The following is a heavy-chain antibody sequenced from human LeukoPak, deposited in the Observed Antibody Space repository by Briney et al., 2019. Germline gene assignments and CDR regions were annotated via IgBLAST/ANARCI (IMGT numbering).Heavy chain of an antibody. J-gene: IGHJ4*02. CDR2: ISGSGGST. CDR1: GFTFSSYA. D-gene: IGHD3-3*01. Sequence: GGSLRLSCAASGFTFSSYAMSWVRQAPGKGLEWVSAISGSGGSTYYADSVKGRFTISRDNSKNTLYLQMNSLRAEDTAVYYCAKGILVGAFWSGYQTIDYWGQGTLVTVSS. CDR3: AKGILVGAFWSGYQTIDY. V-gene: IGHV3-23*01.